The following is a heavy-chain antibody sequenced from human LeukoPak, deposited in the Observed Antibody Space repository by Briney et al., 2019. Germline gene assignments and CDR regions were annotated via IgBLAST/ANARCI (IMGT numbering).Heavy chain of an antibody. V-gene: IGHV4-59*11. Sequence: SETLSLTCTVSGVSISSHDWTWVRQPPGKGLEWIGYLHYTGDSKYNPSLQSRVTLSADTSKNQLSLKLTSVTAADSALYYCARSLWNHGSYFDSWGQKNLLSASS. J-gene: IGHJ4*02. CDR3: ARSLWNHGSYFDS. CDR2: LHYTGDS. CDR1: GVSISSHD. D-gene: IGHD1-14*01.